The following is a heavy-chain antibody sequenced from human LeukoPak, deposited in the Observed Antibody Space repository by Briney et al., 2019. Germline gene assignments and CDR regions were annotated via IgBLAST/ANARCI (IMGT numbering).Heavy chain of an antibody. J-gene: IGHJ4*02. CDR3: AKARYGSSSYFDY. CDR1: GFTFSSYA. D-gene: IGHD6-6*01. Sequence: GGSLRLSCAASGFTFSSYAMSWVRQAPGKGLEWVSAISGSGGSTYYADSVKGRFTISRDNSKNTLYLQMDSLRAEDTAVYYCAKARYGSSSYFDYWGQGTLVTVSS. CDR2: ISGSGGST. V-gene: IGHV3-23*01.